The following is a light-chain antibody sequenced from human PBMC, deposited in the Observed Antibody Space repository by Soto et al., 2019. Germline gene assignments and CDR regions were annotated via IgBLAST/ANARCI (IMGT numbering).Light chain of an antibody. CDR3: CTYAGGSTFV. CDR2: EDN. J-gene: IGLJ1*01. CDR1: SNDVGSYKL. Sequence: QSALTQPASVSGSPGQSITISCTGTSNDVGSYKLLSWYQHHQGKAPKLIIHEDNRRPPGVSSRFSGSKSGNTASLTISGLQNEDEADYYCCTYAGGSTFVFGSGTKLTVL. V-gene: IGLV2-23*01.